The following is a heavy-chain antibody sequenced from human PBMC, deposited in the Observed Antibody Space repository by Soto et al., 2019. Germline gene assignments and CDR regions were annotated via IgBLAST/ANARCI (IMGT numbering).Heavy chain of an antibody. CDR1: GDSVSNHF. J-gene: IGHJ4*02. CDR2: IHYSGTA. V-gene: IGHV4-59*08. D-gene: IGHD2-21*01. CDR3: ARHPRTSGGERTFDY. Sequence: QVHLQESGPGLVRPSETLSLTCTVSGDSVSNHFWSWIRQPPGKGLEWIAFIHYSGTANYNPSLGSRATISVDTPKNQFSLRLTSVTAADTAVYYCARHPRTSGGERTFDYWGQGTMVAVSS.